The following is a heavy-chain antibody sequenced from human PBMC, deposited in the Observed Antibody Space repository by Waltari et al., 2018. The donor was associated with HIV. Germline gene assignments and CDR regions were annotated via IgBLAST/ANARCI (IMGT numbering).Heavy chain of an antibody. J-gene: IGHJ6*02. CDR2: ISSSSSTI. Sequence: EVQLVESGGGLVQPGGSLRLSCAASGFTFRSYSMNWVRQAPGKGLEWVSYISSSSSTIYYADSVKGRFTISRDNAKNSLYLQMNSLRDEDTAVYYCARPVIAAAGTGVRYYYYGMDVWGQGTTVTVSS. CDR1: GFTFRSYS. V-gene: IGHV3-48*02. D-gene: IGHD6-13*01. CDR3: ARPVIAAAGTGVRYYYYGMDV.